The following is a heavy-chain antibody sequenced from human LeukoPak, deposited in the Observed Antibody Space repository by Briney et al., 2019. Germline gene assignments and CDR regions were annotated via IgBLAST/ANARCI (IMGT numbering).Heavy chain of an antibody. D-gene: IGHD3-3*01. CDR1: GGTFSSYA. V-gene: IGHV1-69*01. CDR2: IIPIFGTA. CDR3: ARDLTIFGVVTALLAV. Sequence: ASVKVSCKASGGTFSSYAISWVRQAPGQGLEWMGGIIPIFGTANYAQKFQGRVTITADESTSTAYMELSSLRSEDTAVYYCARDLTIFGVVTALLAVWGKGTTVTVSS. J-gene: IGHJ6*04.